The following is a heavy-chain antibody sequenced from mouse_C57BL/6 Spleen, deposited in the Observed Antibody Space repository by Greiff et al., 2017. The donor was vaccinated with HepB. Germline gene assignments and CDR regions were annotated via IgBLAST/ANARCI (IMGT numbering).Heavy chain of an antibody. CDR3: ASLLWGDY. D-gene: IGHD2-1*01. CDR2: IYPGDGDT. Sequence: QVQLKQSGPELVKPGASVKISCKASGHAFSSSWMNWVKQRPGKGLEWIGRIYPGDGDTNYNGKFKGKATLTADKSSSTAYMQLSSLTSEDSAVYFCASLLWGDYWGQGTTLTVSS. V-gene: IGHV1-82*01. CDR1: GHAFSSSW. J-gene: IGHJ2*01.